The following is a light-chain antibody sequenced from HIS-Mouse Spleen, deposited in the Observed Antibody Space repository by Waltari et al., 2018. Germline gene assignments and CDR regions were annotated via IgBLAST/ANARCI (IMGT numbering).Light chain of an antibody. CDR3: KQYDNLPFT. J-gene: IGKJ3*01. V-gene: IGKV1-33*01. CDR1: QDISNY. Sequence: DIQMTQSPSSLSASVGDSVTITCQASQDISNYLNWYQQKPGKAPKLLIYDASNLETGVPSRFSGSGSGTDFTFTISSLQPEDIATYYCKQYDNLPFTFGPGTKVDIK. CDR2: DAS.